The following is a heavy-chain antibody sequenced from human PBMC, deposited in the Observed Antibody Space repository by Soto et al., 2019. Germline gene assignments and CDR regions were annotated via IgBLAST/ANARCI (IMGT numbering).Heavy chain of an antibody. CDR3: AREKGSVDFDF. D-gene: IGHD2-21*01. CDR1: GGSMNLYY. J-gene: IGHJ4*02. Sequence: SETLSLTCNVSGGSMNLYYWSWIRQPPGKGLEWIGYVYYRGTTSYNPSFKSRLTISVDTSRSQFSLKLGSVTAADTAVYYCAREKGSVDFDFWGQGALVTVSS. V-gene: IGHV4-59*13. CDR2: VYYRGTT.